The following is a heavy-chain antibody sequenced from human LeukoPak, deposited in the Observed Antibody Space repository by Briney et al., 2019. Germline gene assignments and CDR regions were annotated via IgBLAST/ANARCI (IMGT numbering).Heavy chain of an antibody. CDR3: ARDVDTAMATTPFDY. J-gene: IGHJ4*02. CDR2: IKQDGSEK. D-gene: IGHD5-18*01. CDR1: GFTFSSYW. V-gene: IGHV3-7*01. Sequence: GGSLRLSCAASGFTFSSYWMSWVRQAPGKGLEGVANIKQDGSEKYYVDSVKGRFTISRDNAKNSLYLRMNSLRAEDTAVYYCARDVDTAMATTPFDYWGQGTLVTVSS.